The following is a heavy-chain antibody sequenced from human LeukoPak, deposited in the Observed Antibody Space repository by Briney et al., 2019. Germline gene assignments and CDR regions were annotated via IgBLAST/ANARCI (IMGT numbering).Heavy chain of an antibody. V-gene: IGHV4-30-4*01. J-gene: IGHJ5*02. CDR2: IYYSGST. CDR3: ARGGHGYRGWFDP. D-gene: IGHD1-1*01. Sequence: SETLSLTCTVSGGSISSGDYYWSWIRQPPGKGLEWIGYIYYSGSTYYNPSLKSRVTISLDTSKNQFSLKLSSVTAADTAVYYCARGGHGYRGWFDPWGQGTLVTVSS. CDR1: GGSISSGDYY.